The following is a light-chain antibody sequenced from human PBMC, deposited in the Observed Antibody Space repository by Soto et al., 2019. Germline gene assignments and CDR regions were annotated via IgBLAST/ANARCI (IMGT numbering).Light chain of an antibody. CDR3: LQDYNYPWT. CDR2: AAS. J-gene: IGKJ1*01. V-gene: IGKV1-6*01. CDR1: QSIRNY. Sequence: AIQITQSPSSLSASLGDRVTITCRASQSIRNYLGWYQQKPGKAPKLLIYAASNLQSGVPSRFSGSGSGTDFTLTISSLQPEDFATYYCLQDYNYPWTFGQGTKVDIK.